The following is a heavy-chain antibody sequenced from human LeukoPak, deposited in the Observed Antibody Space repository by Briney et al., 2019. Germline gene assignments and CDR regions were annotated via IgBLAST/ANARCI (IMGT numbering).Heavy chain of an antibody. CDR1: GGTFSSYA. J-gene: IGHJ3*02. Sequence: GASVKVSCKASGGTFSSYAISWVRQAPGQGLEWMGGNIPIFGTANYAQKFQGRVTITADESTSTAYMELSSLRSEDTAVYYCARALGPRYWSAGVGAFDIWGQGTMVTVSS. V-gene: IGHV1-69*13. CDR3: ARALGPRYWSAGVGAFDI. D-gene: IGHD2-8*02. CDR2: NIPIFGTA.